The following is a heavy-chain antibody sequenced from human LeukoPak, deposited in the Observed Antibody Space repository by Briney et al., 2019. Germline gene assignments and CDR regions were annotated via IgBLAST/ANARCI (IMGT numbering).Heavy chain of an antibody. CDR1: GYTFTSYD. CDR3: TRDLGIDYYDSSGYYTGTLHFFDY. D-gene: IGHD3-22*01. J-gene: IGHJ4*02. CDR2: ISAYNGDT. V-gene: IGHV1-18*01. Sequence: ASVKVSCKASGYTFTSYDINWVRQATGQGLEWMGWISAYNGDTNYGQKFQDRITMTTDTSTSTVYMELRSLRSDDTALYYCTRDLGIDYYDSSGYYTGTLHFFDYWGQGTLVTVSS.